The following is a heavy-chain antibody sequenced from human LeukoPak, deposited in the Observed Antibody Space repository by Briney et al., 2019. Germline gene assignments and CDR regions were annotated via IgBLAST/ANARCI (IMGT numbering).Heavy chain of an antibody. V-gene: IGHV3-15*07. CDR3: TKDPPLTGGVYSAY. J-gene: IGHJ4*02. Sequence: GGSLRLSCVVSGIIFRDAWMNWVRQTPGKGLEWVGRMKSNVDGGTTDYAAAVEGRFTISRDDSKSTLYLQMSSLKTDDTSIYYCTKDPPLTGGVYSAYRGQGTLVTVSS. D-gene: IGHD1-20*01. CDR2: MKSNVDGGTT. CDR1: GIIFRDAW.